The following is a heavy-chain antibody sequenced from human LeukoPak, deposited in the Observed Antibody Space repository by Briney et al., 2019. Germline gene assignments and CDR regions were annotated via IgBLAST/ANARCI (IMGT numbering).Heavy chain of an antibody. J-gene: IGHJ6*03. CDR3: ARGAKCYYDSSGYYRYYYYMDV. CDR1: GFTFSDYN. Sequence: GGSLRLSCAASGFTFSDYNMRWIRQAPGKGLEWVSSISRSGSTKYYADSVKGRFTISRDNAKNSLFLQMNSLRAEDTAVYYCARGAKCYYDSSGYYRYYYYMDVWGKGTTVTVSS. D-gene: IGHD3-22*01. V-gene: IGHV3-11*01. CDR2: ISRSGSTK.